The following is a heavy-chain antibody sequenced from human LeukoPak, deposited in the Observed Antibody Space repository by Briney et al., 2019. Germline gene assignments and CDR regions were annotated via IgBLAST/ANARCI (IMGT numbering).Heavy chain of an antibody. CDR2: IYPSDSDT. D-gene: IGHD3-22*01. CDR3: ARRQGYYDSRGYYPWAFDI. Sequence: GESLKISCKGSGYSFTTYWIGWVRQMPGKGLEGMGIIYPSDSDTTYSPSFQGQVTSAVDKSVDTAYLQWSRLKASDCAMYYCARRQGYYDSRGYYPWAFDIWAQGTMVTVSS. V-gene: IGHV5-51*01. J-gene: IGHJ3*02. CDR1: GYSFTTYW.